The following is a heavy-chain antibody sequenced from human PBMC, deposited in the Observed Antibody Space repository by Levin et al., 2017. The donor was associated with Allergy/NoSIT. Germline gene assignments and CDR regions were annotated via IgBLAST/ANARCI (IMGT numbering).Heavy chain of an antibody. CDR3: ARDYSFSLDY. J-gene: IGHJ4*02. CDR1: GFTFSTYG. V-gene: IGHV3-33*01. D-gene: IGHD5-18*01. Sequence: GESLKISCAASGFTFSTYGMHWVRQAPGRGLEWLALIWFDGSQTFYADSMKGRFTISRDNSKSALYPEIHSLRAEDTAVYYCARDYSFSLDYWGEGTLVTVSS. CDR2: IWFDGSQT.